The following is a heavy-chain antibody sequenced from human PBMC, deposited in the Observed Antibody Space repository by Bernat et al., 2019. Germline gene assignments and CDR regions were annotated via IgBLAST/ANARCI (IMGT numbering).Heavy chain of an antibody. CDR1: GFTVSSNY. Sequence: EVQLVESGGGLVKPGGSLRLSCAASGFTVSSNYMSWVRQAPGKGLEWVSVIYSGGSTYYADSVKGRFTISRDNSKNTMYLQMNSLRAEDTAVYDCARDAKPYSSSSDNWFDPWGQGTLVTVSS. CDR2: IYSGGST. J-gene: IGHJ5*02. D-gene: IGHD6-6*01. CDR3: ARDAKPYSSSSDNWFDP. V-gene: IGHV3-66*01.